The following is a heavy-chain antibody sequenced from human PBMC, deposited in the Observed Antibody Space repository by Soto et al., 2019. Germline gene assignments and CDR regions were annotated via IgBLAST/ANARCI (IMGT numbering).Heavy chain of an antibody. D-gene: IGHD2-2*01. V-gene: IGHV4-59*01. CDR3: ATNLFRGSSTYHDALDI. Sequence: PSETLSLTCTVSGGSISSYYWSWIRQPPGKGLEWIGYIYYSGSTNYNPSLKSRVTISVDTSKNQFSLKLSSVTAADTAVYYCATNLFRGSSTYHDALDILSQGAADPVSS. CDR1: GGSISSYY. J-gene: IGHJ3*02. CDR2: IYYSGST.